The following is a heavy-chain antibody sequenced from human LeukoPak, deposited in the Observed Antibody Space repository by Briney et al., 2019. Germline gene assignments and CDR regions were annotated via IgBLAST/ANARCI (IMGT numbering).Heavy chain of an antibody. CDR3: ARAPSMPRFDP. CDR2: IYTSGST. J-gene: IGHJ5*02. Sequence: SQTLSLTCAVSGGSISSGNYYWNWIRQPAGKGLEWIGLIYTSGSTYYNPSLKSRLTISLDTSKNQFSLKLSSVTAADTAVYYCARAPSMPRFDPWGQGTLVTVSS. D-gene: IGHD2-2*01. CDR1: GGSISSGNYY. V-gene: IGHV4-61*02.